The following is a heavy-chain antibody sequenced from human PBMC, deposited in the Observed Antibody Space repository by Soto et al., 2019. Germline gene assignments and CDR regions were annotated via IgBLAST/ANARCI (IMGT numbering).Heavy chain of an antibody. V-gene: IGHV4-4*02. CDR3: TRLIYDSRLNYFYFDL. Sequence: QVHLQESGPGLVKPSGTLSLTCVVSGGSISGRNWWSWVRQAPGKGLEWIGEVFHSGDTTYSPSLRSRVTISVDKSKNQFSLNLNSVTAADTAVYYCTRLIYDSRLNYFYFDLWGHGALVTVSS. CDR1: GGSISGRNW. J-gene: IGHJ4*01. D-gene: IGHD3-22*01. CDR2: VFHSGDT.